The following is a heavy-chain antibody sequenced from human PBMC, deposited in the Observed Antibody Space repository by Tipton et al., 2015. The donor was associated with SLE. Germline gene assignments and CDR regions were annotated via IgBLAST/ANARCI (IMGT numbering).Heavy chain of an antibody. J-gene: IGHJ4*02. CDR2: IHYSGRT. Sequence: LRLSCTVSGGSIGSYYWSWIRQPPGKGLEWIGYIHYSGRTNYNPSLKSRISMSLDTSKNQFSLNLSSVTAADTAVYYCARSPLEFYDFWNGYFDFWGQGTLVTASS. V-gene: IGHV4-59*01. D-gene: IGHD3-3*01. CDR3: ARSPLEFYDFWNGYFDF. CDR1: GGSIGSYY.